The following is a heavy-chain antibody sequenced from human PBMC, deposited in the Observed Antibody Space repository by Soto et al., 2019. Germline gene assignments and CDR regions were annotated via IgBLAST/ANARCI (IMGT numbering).Heavy chain of an antibody. CDR3: ARSDDYVAFEY. Sequence: QVQLQESGPGLVKPSQTLSLTCTVSGGSISSGHYKWSWIRQPPGKGLEWIGYIYNSGYTYNNPSLKSRVTISQDTSTQFSLNLSSLTAADTAVYYCARSDDYVAFEYWGQGTLVTVSS. J-gene: IGHJ4*02. V-gene: IGHV4-30-4*01. D-gene: IGHD4-17*01. CDR2: IYNSGYT. CDR1: GGSISSGHYK.